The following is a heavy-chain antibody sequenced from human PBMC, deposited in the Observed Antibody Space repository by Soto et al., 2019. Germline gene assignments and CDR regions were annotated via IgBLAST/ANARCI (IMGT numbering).Heavy chain of an antibody. CDR3: ATDILDF. V-gene: IGHV3-7*05. D-gene: IGHD3-9*01. CDR1: GFMFSSYW. Sequence: DVDLVESGGGLVQPGGSLRLSCAATGFMFSSYWMTWVRQAPGKGLEWVANINQNGSERYYVDSVEGRFTISRDNAKNSVFLQMENLRVEDTAMYYCATDILDFWGRGTLVTVSS. CDR2: INQNGSER. J-gene: IGHJ4*02.